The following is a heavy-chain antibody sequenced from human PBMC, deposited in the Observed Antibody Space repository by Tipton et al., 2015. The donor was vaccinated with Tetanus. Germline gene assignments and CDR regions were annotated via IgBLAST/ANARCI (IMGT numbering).Heavy chain of an antibody. CDR2: ISGSGGST. D-gene: IGHD3-3*01. CDR3: ATGDFWSGFYALFDY. Sequence: SLRLSCAASGFTFSSYAMNWVRQAPGKGLEWVSAISGSGGSTYYADSVKGRFTISRDNARNSLYLQMNSLRAEDTAVYYCATGDFWSGFYALFDYWGQGTLVTVSS. J-gene: IGHJ4*02. V-gene: IGHV3-23*01. CDR1: GFTFSSYA.